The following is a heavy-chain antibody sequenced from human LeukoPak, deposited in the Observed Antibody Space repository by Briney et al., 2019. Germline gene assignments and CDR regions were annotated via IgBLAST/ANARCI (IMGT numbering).Heavy chain of an antibody. CDR3: ATYCSSATCQEGFDY. CDR1: GFTFSSYA. J-gene: IGHJ4*02. D-gene: IGHD2-2*01. Sequence: GGSLRLSCAASGFTFSSYAMSWVRQAPGKGLEWVSSISNNGATTYYADSVRGRFAIFRDNSKNTLYLQMNSPRAEDTAIYYCATYCSSATCQEGFDYWGQGTLVTVSS. V-gene: IGHV3-23*01. CDR2: ISNNGATT.